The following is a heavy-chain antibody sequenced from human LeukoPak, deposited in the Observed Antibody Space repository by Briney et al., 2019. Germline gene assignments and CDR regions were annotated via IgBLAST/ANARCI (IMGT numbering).Heavy chain of an antibody. CDR1: GYSISSGYY. J-gene: IGHJ3*02. V-gene: IGHV4-38-2*02. CDR2: IYHSGST. CDR3: ARGEVTPTGAFDI. Sequence: SETLSLTCTVSGYSISSGYYWGWIRQPPGKGLEWIGSIYHSGSTYYNPSLKSRVTISVDTSKNQFSLKLSSVIAADTAVYYCARGEVTPTGAFDIWGQGTMVTVSS. D-gene: IGHD4-23*01.